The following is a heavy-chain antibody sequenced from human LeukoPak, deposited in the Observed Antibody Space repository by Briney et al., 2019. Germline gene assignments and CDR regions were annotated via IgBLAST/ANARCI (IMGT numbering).Heavy chain of an antibody. D-gene: IGHD3-10*01. V-gene: IGHV3-23*01. CDR3: AKDRPASHGSGSFGDY. CDR2: ISGSGTGT. CDR1: GFTFSSYG. Sequence: GGSLRLSCAASGFTFSSYGLSWVRQAPGNGLQWVSAISGSGTGTYYADSIKGRFTISRDNSRSTMYLQMDSLRVEDTAVYYCAKDRPASHGSGSFGDYWGRGTQITVTT. J-gene: IGHJ4*02.